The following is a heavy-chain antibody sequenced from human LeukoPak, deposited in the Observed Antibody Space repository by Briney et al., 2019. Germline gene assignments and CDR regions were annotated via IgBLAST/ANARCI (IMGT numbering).Heavy chain of an antibody. CDR1: GFTFDDYA. Sequence: PGGSLRLSCAASGFTFDDYAMHWVRQAPGKGLEWVSGISGNSGSIGYADSVKGRFTISRDNSKNSLYLQMNSLRAEDTALYYCAKDIDDMPISRNWFDPWGQGTLVTVSS. CDR3: AKDIDDMPISRNWFDP. V-gene: IGHV3-9*01. CDR2: ISGNSGSI. D-gene: IGHD3-16*01. J-gene: IGHJ5*02.